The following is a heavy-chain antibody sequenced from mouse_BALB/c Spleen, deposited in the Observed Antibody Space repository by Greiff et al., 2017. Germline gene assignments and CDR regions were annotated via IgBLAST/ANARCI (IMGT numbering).Heavy chain of an antibody. Sequence: EVQRVESGGGLVKPGGSLKLSCAASGFTFSDYYMYWVRQTPEKRLEWVATISDGGSYTYYPDSVKGRFTISRDNAKNNLYLQMSSLKSEDTAMYYCARDPGEYGNYGAYWGQGTLVTVSA. CDR2: ISDGGSYT. CDR3: ARDPGEYGNYGAY. D-gene: IGHD2-10*02. CDR1: GFTFSDYY. J-gene: IGHJ3*01. V-gene: IGHV5-4*02.